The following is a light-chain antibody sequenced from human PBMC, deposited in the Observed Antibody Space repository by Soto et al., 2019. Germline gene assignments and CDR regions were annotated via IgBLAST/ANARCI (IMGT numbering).Light chain of an antibody. CDR1: SSDVGGYNY. CDR3: CSYAGSSPFEGV. CDR2: DVS. Sequence: QSVLTQPRAVSGSPGQSVTISCTGTSSDVGGYNYVSWYQQHPGKAPKLMIYDVSKRPSGVPDRFSGSKSGNTASLTISGLQAEDEADYYCCSYAGSSPFEGVFGPGTKVTVL. J-gene: IGLJ1*01. V-gene: IGLV2-11*01.